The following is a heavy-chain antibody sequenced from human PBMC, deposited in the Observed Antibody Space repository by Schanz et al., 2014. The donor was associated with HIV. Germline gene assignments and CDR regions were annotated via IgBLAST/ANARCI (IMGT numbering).Heavy chain of an antibody. D-gene: IGHD3-22*01. CDR2: ISHDGSNK. Sequence: VQLLESGGGLVQPGGSLRLSCAASGGTFSAHAFHWVRQAPGRGLEWVALISHDGSNKYYADSVKGRFTVSRDNSKNRVFLQMNSLRAEDTAFYYCATAHYESNIPYFWGQGTLVTVSS. CDR1: GGTFSAHA. CDR3: ATAHYESNIPYF. J-gene: IGHJ4*02. V-gene: IGHV3-30*03.